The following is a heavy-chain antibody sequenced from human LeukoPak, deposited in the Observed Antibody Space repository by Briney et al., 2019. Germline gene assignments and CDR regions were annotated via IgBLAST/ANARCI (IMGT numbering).Heavy chain of an antibody. V-gene: IGHV3-66*01. CDR1: GFTVSNNY. J-gene: IGHJ4*02. Sequence: PGGSLRLSCTASGFTVSNNYMTWVRQAPGKGLEGVSVIYGSGSTFYADSVKGRFTISRDSSKNTLYLQMDSLRAEDTAVYYCARGMPATAIRPYFDSWGQGTLVTVSS. CDR3: ARGMPATAIRPYFDS. CDR2: IYGSGST. D-gene: IGHD2-2*02.